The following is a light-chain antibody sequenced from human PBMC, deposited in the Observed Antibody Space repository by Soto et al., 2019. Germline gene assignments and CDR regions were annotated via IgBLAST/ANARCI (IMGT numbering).Light chain of an antibody. Sequence: PGERATLSCRASQSVSSYLAWYQQKPGQAPRLLIYDASNRATGIPARFSGSGSGTDFTLTIASLQPDDFATYYCQQYETFSGTFGPGTKVDIK. J-gene: IGKJ1*01. V-gene: IGKV3-11*01. CDR3: QQYETFSGT. CDR2: DAS. CDR1: QSVSSY.